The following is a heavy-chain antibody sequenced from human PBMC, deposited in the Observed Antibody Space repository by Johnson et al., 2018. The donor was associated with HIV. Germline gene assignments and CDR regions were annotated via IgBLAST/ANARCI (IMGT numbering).Heavy chain of an antibody. V-gene: IGHV3-20*04. Sequence: VQLVESGGGVVQPGGSLRLSCAASGFTFDDYGMSWVRQAPGKGLEWVSGINWNGGSTGYADSVKGRFTISRDTTKNSLYLQMNSLRAEDMALYYCTRDSGITGTTGDAFDIWGQGTMVTVSS. CDR1: GFTFDDYG. CDR2: INWNGGST. J-gene: IGHJ3*02. CDR3: TRDSGITGTTGDAFDI. D-gene: IGHD1-20*01.